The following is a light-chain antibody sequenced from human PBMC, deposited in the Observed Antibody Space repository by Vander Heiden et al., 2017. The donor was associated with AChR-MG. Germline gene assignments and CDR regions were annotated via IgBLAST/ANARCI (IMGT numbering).Light chain of an antibody. CDR2: AAS. CDR3: QHGDSTPVFT. CDR1: QSISSY. V-gene: IGKV1-39*01. Sequence: DIQLTQSPSSLSASVGDRVTITCRASQSISSYLNWYQQKPGKAPKLLIYAASSLQSGLPSRISGSAYGTDSTLTISRRQPEDFAAYYCQHGDSTPVFTFGQGTKVEIK. J-gene: IGKJ2*01.